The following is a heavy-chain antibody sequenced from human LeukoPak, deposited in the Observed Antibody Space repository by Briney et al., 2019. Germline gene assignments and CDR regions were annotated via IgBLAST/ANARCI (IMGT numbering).Heavy chain of an antibody. J-gene: IGHJ5*02. CDR1: GYSFTSYW. V-gene: IGHV5-51*01. CDR3: ASLHSSSSRQCFDP. CDR2: IYPGDCDT. Sequence: GESLKSSCKGSGYSFTSYWIGWVRQMAGKGLEWMGFIYPGDCDTRYSPSFQGQVTISADKSISTAYLQWSSLKASDTAMYYCASLHSSSSRQCFDPWGQGTLVTVSS. D-gene: IGHD6-13*01.